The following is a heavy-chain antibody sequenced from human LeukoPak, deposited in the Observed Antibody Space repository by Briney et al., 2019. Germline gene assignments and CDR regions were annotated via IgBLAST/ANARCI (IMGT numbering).Heavy chain of an antibody. CDR2: ISSSSYI. Sequence: GGSLRLSCAASGFTFSSYSMNWVRQAPGKGLEWVSSISSSSYIHYADSVKGRFTISRDNAKNSLYLQMNSLRAEDTAVYYCARVRDYSSSSPPADAFDIWGQGTMVTVSS. J-gene: IGHJ3*02. CDR3: ARVRDYSSSSPPADAFDI. V-gene: IGHV3-21*01. D-gene: IGHD6-6*01. CDR1: GFTFSSYS.